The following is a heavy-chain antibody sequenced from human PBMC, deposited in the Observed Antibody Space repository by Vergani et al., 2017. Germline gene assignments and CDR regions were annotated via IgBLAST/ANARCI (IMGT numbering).Heavy chain of an antibody. CDR3: ARPYSSSWYGNWFDP. D-gene: IGHD6-13*01. V-gene: IGHV4-39*01. J-gene: IGHJ5*02. CDR2: IYYSGST. Sequence: QLQLQESGPGLVKPSETLSLTCTVSGGSISSSSYYLGWIRQPPGKGLEWIGSIYYSGSTYYNPSLKSRVTISVDTSKNQFSLKLSSVTAADTAVYYCARPYSSSWYGNWFDPWGQGTLVTVSS. CDR1: GGSISSSSYY.